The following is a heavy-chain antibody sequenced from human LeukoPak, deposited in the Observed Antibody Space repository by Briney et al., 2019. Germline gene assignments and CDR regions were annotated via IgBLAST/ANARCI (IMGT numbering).Heavy chain of an antibody. Sequence: GGSLRLSCAASGSTFDDYAMHWVRQAPGKGLEWVSLISGDGGSTYYADSVKGRFTISRDNSKNSLYLQMNSLRTEDTALYYCAKDVDGYNKGALDYWGQGTLVTVSS. V-gene: IGHV3-43*02. D-gene: IGHD5-24*01. CDR2: ISGDGGST. CDR1: GSTFDDYA. J-gene: IGHJ4*02. CDR3: AKDVDGYNKGALDY.